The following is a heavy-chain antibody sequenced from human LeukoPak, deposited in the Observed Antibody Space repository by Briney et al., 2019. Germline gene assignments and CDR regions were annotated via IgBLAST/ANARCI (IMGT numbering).Heavy chain of an antibody. CDR2: IYYSGST. Sequence: SSETLSLTCTVSGGSISSGGYYWSWIRQPPGKGLEWIGYIYYSGSTNYNPSLKSRVTISVDTSKNQFSLKLSSVTAADTAVYYCARTLLRYFDWSNAFDIWGQGTMVTVSS. V-gene: IGHV4-61*08. J-gene: IGHJ3*02. CDR1: GGSISSGGYY. CDR3: ARTLLRYFDWSNAFDI. D-gene: IGHD3-9*01.